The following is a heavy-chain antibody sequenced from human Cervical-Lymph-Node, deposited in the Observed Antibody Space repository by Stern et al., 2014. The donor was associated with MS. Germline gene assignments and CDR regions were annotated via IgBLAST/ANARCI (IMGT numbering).Heavy chain of an antibody. Sequence: QVQLQESGPGLVKPSETLSLTCTVSGDSISSNSYYWGWIRQPPGKGLEWIGSLYYAGNTYYKPSLNTRLTISVDTSKNQFSLKLSSVTAADTAVYYCARLGDGYNAFDYWGQGTLVTVSS. V-gene: IGHV4-39*01. CDR2: LYYAGNT. D-gene: IGHD5-24*01. J-gene: IGHJ4*02. CDR3: ARLGDGYNAFDY. CDR1: GDSISSNSYY.